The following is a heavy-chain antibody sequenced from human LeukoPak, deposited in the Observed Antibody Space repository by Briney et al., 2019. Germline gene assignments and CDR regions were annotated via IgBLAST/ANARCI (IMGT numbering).Heavy chain of an antibody. J-gene: IGHJ2*01. Sequence: GGSLRLSCAASGFTFSSYAMSWVRQAPGKGLEWASAISGSGGSTYYADSVKGRFTISRDNSKNTLYLQMNSLRAEDTAVYYCATRPGGTMVREVRWYFDLWGRGTLVTVSS. D-gene: IGHD3-10*01. CDR2: ISGSGGST. V-gene: IGHV3-23*01. CDR1: GFTFSSYA. CDR3: ATRPGGTMVREVRWYFDL.